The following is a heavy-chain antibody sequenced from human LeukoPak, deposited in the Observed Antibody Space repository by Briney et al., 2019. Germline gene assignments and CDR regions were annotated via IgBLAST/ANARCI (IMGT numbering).Heavy chain of an antibody. CDR1: GFTFSSYA. CDR2: IWYDGSNK. CDR3: ARDSSTIFDY. Sequence: KPGGSLRLSCAASGFTFSSYAMHWVRQAPGKGLEWVAFIWYDGSNKDYTDSVKGRFTISRDNAKNRLHLQMNSLRAEDTAVYYCARDSSTIFDYWGQGTLVTVSS. D-gene: IGHD2-2*01. J-gene: IGHJ4*02. V-gene: IGHV3-33*01.